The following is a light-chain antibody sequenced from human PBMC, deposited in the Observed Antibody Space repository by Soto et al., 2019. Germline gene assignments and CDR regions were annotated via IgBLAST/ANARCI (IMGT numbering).Light chain of an antibody. Sequence: EIVLTQSPSTLSLSPGERATLSCRASQSVNNYLAWYQQKPGQAPRLLIYDASSRATDIPARFSGSGSGTDFTLTISSLEPEDFATYYCHQRSNWPLTFGGGTKVEIK. CDR3: HQRSNWPLT. CDR2: DAS. V-gene: IGKV3-11*01. J-gene: IGKJ4*01. CDR1: QSVNNY.